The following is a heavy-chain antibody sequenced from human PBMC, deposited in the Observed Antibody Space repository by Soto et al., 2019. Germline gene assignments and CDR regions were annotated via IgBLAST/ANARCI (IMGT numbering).Heavy chain of an antibody. CDR2: IYYSGST. D-gene: IGHD3-3*01. Sequence: PSETLSLTCTVSGGSISSYYWSWIRQPPGKGLEWIGYIYYSGSTNYNPSLKSRVTISVDTSKNQFSLKLSSVTAADTAVYYCARGGGGYYDFWSGHYRAPDYYYYGMDVWGQGTTVTVSS. CDR1: GGSISSYY. CDR3: ARGGGGYYDFWSGHYRAPDYYYYGMDV. J-gene: IGHJ6*02. V-gene: IGHV4-59*01.